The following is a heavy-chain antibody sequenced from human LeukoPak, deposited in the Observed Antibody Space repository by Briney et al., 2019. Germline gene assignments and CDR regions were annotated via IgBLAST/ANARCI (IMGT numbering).Heavy chain of an antibody. CDR2: ISAYNGNT. J-gene: IGHJ6*02. D-gene: IGHD3-9*01. CDR3: ARDRYYDILTGDYYYGMDV. V-gene: IGHV1-18*01. CDR1: GYTFTSYG. Sequence: ASVKVSCKASGYTFTSYGISWVRQAAGQGLEWMGWISAYNGNTNYAQKLQGRVTMTTDTSTSTAYMELRSLRSDDTAVYYCARDRYYDILTGDYYYGMDVWGQGTTVTVSS.